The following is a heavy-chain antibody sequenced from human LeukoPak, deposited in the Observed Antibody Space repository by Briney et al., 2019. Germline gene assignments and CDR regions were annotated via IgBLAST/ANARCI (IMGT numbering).Heavy chain of an antibody. CDR3: AREGYSSGWYPTYYFDY. D-gene: IGHD6-19*01. V-gene: IGHV3-21*01. J-gene: IGHJ4*02. CDR1: GFTFSSYS. CDR2: ISSSSSYI. Sequence: PGGSLRLSCAASGFTFSSYSMNWVRQAPGKGLEWVSSISSSSSYIYYADSVKGRFTISRDNAKNSLYLQMNSLRAEDTAVYYCAREGYSSGWYPTYYFDYWGQGTLVTVSS.